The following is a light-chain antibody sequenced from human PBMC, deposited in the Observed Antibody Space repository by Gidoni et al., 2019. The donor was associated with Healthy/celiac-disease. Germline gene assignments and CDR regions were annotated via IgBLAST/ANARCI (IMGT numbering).Light chain of an antibody. J-gene: IGLJ3*02. CDR2: GNS. V-gene: IGLV1-40*01. CDR1: SSNIGAGYD. Sequence: QSVLTQPPSVSGAPGQRVTISCTGSSSNIGAGYDVHWYQQLPGTAPKLLIYGNSNLPSGVPDRFSGSKSGTSASLAITGLQAEDEADYYCQSYDSSLSGLYWVFGGGTKLTVL. CDR3: QSYDSSLSGLYWV.